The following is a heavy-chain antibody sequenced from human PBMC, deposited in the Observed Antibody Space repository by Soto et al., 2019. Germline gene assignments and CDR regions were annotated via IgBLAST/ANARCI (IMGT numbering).Heavy chain of an antibody. D-gene: IGHD7-27*01. Sequence: SETLSLTCTVSGGSISSSSYYWGWIRQPPGKGLEWIGSIYYSGNTYYNQSLKSRITISVDTSKNQFSLNLSFVTAADTAVYYCAGAPTWAYFDFWGLGTLVTVSS. CDR3: AGAPTWAYFDF. J-gene: IGHJ4*02. CDR1: GGSISSSSYY. CDR2: IYYSGNT. V-gene: IGHV4-39*01.